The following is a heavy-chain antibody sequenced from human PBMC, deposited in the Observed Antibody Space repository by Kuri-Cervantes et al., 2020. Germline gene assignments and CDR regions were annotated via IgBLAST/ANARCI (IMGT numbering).Heavy chain of an antibody. J-gene: IGHJ4*02. CDR1: GGSVNSGIHY. Sequence: SETLSLTCTVSGGSVNSGIHYWNWIRQPPGKGLEWIGYIDYSGTTNYNPSLKNRVTISVDTSKNQFSLKLSSVTAADTAVYYCARGRGFGYWGQGTLVTVSS. CDR2: IDYSGTT. V-gene: IGHV4-61*01. CDR3: ARGRGFGY.